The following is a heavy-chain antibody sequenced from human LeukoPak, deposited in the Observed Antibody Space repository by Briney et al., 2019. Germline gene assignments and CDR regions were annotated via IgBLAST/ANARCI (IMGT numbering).Heavy chain of an antibody. V-gene: IGHV1-2*02. CDR3: ARELRDGYNSWQTFDY. D-gene: IGHD5-24*01. CDR2: INPNSGGT. CDR1: GYTFTGYY. Sequence: GASVKVSCKASGYTFTGYYMHWVRQAPGQGLEWMGWINPNSGGTNYAQKFQGRVTMTRDTSISTAYMELSRLRSDDTAVYYCARELRDGYNSWQTFDYWGQGALVTVSS. J-gene: IGHJ4*02.